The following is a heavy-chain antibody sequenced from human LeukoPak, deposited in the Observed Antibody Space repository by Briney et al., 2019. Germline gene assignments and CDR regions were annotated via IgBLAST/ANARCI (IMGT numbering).Heavy chain of an antibody. J-gene: IGHJ5*02. CDR1: GGSISSSTHY. Sequence: SETLSLTCTVFGGSISSSTHYWGWIRQPPGKGLEWSGSIYYSGSTFYNPSLKSRVTISVDTSKNQFTLHLTSVTAADTAVYYCARHGPGCTSTSCYGWFDPWGQGTLVTVSS. CDR2: IYYSGST. CDR3: ARHGPGCTSTSCYGWFDP. V-gene: IGHV4-39*01. D-gene: IGHD2-2*01.